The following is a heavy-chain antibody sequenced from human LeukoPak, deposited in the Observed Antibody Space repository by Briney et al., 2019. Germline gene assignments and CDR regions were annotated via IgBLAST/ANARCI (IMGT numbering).Heavy chain of an antibody. Sequence: ASVKVSCKASGYTFTGYYMHWVRQAPGQGLEWMGWINPNSGGTNYAQKFQGRVTMSRDTSISTAYMELSRLRSDDTAAYYCARVDTVVVPALTWFDPWGQGTLVTVSS. D-gene: IGHD2-2*03. V-gene: IGHV1-2*02. CDR2: INPNSGGT. CDR1: GYTFTGYY. CDR3: ARVDTVVVPALTWFDP. J-gene: IGHJ5*02.